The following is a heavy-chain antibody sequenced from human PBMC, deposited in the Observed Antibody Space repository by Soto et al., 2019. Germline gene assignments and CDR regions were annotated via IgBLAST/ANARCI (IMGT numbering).Heavy chain of an antibody. D-gene: IGHD6-13*01. J-gene: IGHJ4*02. V-gene: IGHV4-34*01. CDR3: ARGGRQQLIPTPISYKIDY. CDR2: INHSGST. CDR1: GWSFSGYY. Sequence: SETLSLTGAFSGWSFSGYYLSWLRPHPGKGLEWIGEINHSGSTNYNPSLKSRVTISVDMSKNQFSLKLSSVTAADTAVYYCARGGRQQLIPTPISYKIDYWGQGTLVNVSS.